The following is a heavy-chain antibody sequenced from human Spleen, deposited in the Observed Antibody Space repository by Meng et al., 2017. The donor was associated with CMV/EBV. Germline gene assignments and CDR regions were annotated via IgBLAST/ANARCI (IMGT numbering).Heavy chain of an antibody. CDR2: IAYNGGST. CDR3: AKEGREWEPYYFFDS. D-gene: IGHD1-26*01. V-gene: IGHV3-23*01. J-gene: IGHJ4*02. CDR1: KFTFSTHA. Sequence: GGSLRLSCAASKFTFSTHAMSWVRQAPGKGLEWVSSIAYNGGSTFYAGSVKGRFIISRDNPKNTLYLQLNSLRAEDTAIYYCAKEGREWEPYYFFDSWGQGTLVTVSS.